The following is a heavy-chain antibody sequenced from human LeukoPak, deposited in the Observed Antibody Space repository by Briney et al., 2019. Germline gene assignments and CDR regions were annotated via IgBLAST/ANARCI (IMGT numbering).Heavy chain of an antibody. CDR1: GYTFTGYY. D-gene: IGHD3-10*01. CDR2: INPNSGGT. Sequence: ASVKVSCKASGYTFTGYYMHWVRQAPGRGLEWMGWINPNSGGTNYAQKFQGRVTMTRDTSISTAYMELSRLRPDDTAVYYCARFGRSGNRGAVSWGQGTLVTVSS. V-gene: IGHV1-2*02. J-gene: IGHJ4*02. CDR3: ARFGRSGNRGAVS.